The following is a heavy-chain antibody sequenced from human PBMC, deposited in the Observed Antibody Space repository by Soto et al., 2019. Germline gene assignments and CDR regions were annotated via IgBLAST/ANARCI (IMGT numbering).Heavy chain of an antibody. Sequence: PTQTLTLTCTFSGFSLSTSGVGVGWIRQPPGKALEWLALIYWNDDKRYSPSLKSRLTITKDTSKNQVVLTMTNMDPVDTATYYCALSLIAARDYGMDVWGQGTTVTVSS. D-gene: IGHD6-6*01. CDR2: IYWNDDK. CDR1: GFSLSTSGVG. V-gene: IGHV2-5*01. CDR3: ALSLIAARDYGMDV. J-gene: IGHJ6*02.